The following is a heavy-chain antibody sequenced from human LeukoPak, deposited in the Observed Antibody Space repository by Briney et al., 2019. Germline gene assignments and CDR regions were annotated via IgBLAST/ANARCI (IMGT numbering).Heavy chain of an antibody. V-gene: IGHV4-59*01. D-gene: IGHD3-10*01. CDR1: GGSISSYY. CDR3: ARAYGSGTYGSGNYSRKFGYYGMDV. J-gene: IGHJ6*02. CDR2: IYYSGST. Sequence: SETLSLTCTVSGGSISSYYWSWIRQPPGKGLEWIGYIYYSGSTNYNPSLKSRVTISVDTSKNQFSLKLSSVTAADTAVYYCARAYGSGTYGSGNYSRKFGYYGMDVWGQGTTVTVSS.